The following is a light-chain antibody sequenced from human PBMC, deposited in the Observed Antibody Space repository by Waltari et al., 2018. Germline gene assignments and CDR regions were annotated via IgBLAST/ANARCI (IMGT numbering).Light chain of an antibody. Sequence: VLTQSPGTLSLSPVERATLSCRASPSLTTRYLAWYQQKPGQAPRLLIYGASSRDAGIPDRFSGSGSGTDFTLTISRLEPEDVAVYYCQQYGSSILYTFGQGTRLEIK. V-gene: IGKV3-20*01. CDR2: GAS. CDR3: QQYGSSILYT. J-gene: IGKJ2*01. CDR1: PSLTTRY.